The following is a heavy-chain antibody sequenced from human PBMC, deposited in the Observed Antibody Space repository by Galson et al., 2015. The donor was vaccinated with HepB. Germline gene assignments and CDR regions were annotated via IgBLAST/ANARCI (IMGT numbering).Heavy chain of an antibody. D-gene: IGHD1-26*01. J-gene: IGHJ5*02. CDR3: AKDGIIST. Sequence: SLRLSCAASGFTFSNYGMHWVRQAPGKGLEWVAVISYDGSNKYYADSVKGRFTISRDNAKNSLYLQMNSLRAEDTALYYCAKDGIISTWGQGTLVTVSS. CDR1: GFTFSNYG. CDR2: ISYDGSNK. V-gene: IGHV3-30*18.